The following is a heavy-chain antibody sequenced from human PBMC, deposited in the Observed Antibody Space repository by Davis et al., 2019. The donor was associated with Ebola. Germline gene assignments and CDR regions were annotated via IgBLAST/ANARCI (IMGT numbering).Heavy chain of an antibody. V-gene: IGHV3-7*03. CDR3: VSGDGRGSSYDMDV. CDR1: GFTFSSYS. J-gene: IGHJ6*02. Sequence: GESLKISCAASGFTFSSYSMNWVRQAPGKGLEWVANIKQDGSEKNYVDSVRGRFIISRDNAKNSLYLQMNSLRAEETAVYYCVSGDGRGSSYDMDVWGQGTTVTVSS. D-gene: IGHD5-12*01. CDR2: IKQDGSEK.